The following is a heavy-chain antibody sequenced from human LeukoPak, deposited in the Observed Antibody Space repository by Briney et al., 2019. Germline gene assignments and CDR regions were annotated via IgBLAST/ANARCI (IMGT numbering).Heavy chain of an antibody. CDR2: ISYDGSNK. Sequence: GGSLRLSCAASGFTFSSYGMHWVRQAPGKGLEWVAVISYDGSNKYYAGSVKGRFTISRDNSKNTLYLQMNSLRAEDTAVYYCAKDGGVAGNLYYYYGMDVWGKGTTVTVSS. V-gene: IGHV3-30*18. D-gene: IGHD6-19*01. CDR1: GFTFSSYG. J-gene: IGHJ6*04. CDR3: AKDGGVAGNLYYYYGMDV.